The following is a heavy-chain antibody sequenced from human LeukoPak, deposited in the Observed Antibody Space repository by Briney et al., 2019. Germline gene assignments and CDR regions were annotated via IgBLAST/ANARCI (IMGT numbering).Heavy chain of an antibody. CDR2: ISSSGSTI. Sequence: GGSLRLSCAASGFTFSSYQMNWVRQAPGKGLQWVSYISSSGSTIYYADSVKGRFTISRDNAKNSLYLQMNSLRAEVTAVYYCTRITTAMDVDYWGQGTLVTVSS. J-gene: IGHJ4*02. D-gene: IGHD5-18*01. CDR1: GFTFSSYQ. CDR3: TRITTAMDVDY. V-gene: IGHV3-48*03.